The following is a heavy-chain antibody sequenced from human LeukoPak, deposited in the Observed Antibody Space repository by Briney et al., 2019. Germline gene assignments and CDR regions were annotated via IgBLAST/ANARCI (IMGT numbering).Heavy chain of an antibody. CDR3: ARGPYDSSGNFDY. V-gene: IGHV4-59*01. CDR1: GGSISSYY. J-gene: IGHJ4*02. CDR2: IYYSGST. Sequence: SETLSLTCTVSGGSISSYYWSWIRQPPGKGLEWIGYIYYSGSTNYNPSLKSRVTISVDTSKNQFSLKLSSVTAAHTAVYYCARGPYDSSGNFDYWGQGTLVTVSS. D-gene: IGHD3-22*01.